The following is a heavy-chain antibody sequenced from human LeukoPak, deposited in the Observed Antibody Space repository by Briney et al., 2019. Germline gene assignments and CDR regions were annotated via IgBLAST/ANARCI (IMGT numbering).Heavy chain of an antibody. CDR1: GGSISSYY. D-gene: IGHD1-26*01. Sequence: PSETLSLTCTVSGGSISSYYWSWIRQPAGKGLEWIGRTYTSGSTNYNPSLKSRVTMSVDTSKNQFSLKLSSVTAADTAVYYCARGRAWELPVGYYFDYWGQGTLVTVSS. V-gene: IGHV4-4*07. CDR2: TYTSGST. CDR3: ARGRAWELPVGYYFDY. J-gene: IGHJ4*02.